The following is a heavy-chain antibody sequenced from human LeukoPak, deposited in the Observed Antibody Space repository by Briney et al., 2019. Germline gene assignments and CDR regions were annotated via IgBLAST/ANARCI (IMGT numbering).Heavy chain of an antibody. CDR3: AGSTVTRLAEYFQH. CDR2: IIPIFGTA. Sequence: SVKVSCKASGGTFSSYAISWVRQAPGQGLEWIGGIIPIFGTANYAQKFQGRVTITADESTSTAYMELSSLRSEDTAVYYCAGSTVTRLAEYFQHWGQGTLVTVSS. J-gene: IGHJ1*01. V-gene: IGHV1-69*01. CDR1: GGTFSSYA. D-gene: IGHD4-17*01.